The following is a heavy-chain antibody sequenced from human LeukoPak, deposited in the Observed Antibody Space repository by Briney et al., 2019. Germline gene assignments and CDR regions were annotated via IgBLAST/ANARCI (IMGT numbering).Heavy chain of an antibody. V-gene: IGHV3-64*01. J-gene: IGHJ4*02. D-gene: IGHD3-10*01. Sequence: GGSLRLSCAASGSTFSSYSMNWVRQAPGKGLEYVSAISSNGGSTYYANSVKGRFTISRDNSKNTLYLQMGSLRAEDMAVYYCAREKDVLLWFGELAYWGQGTLVTVSS. CDR3: AREKDVLLWFGELAY. CDR2: ISSNGGST. CDR1: GSTFSSYS.